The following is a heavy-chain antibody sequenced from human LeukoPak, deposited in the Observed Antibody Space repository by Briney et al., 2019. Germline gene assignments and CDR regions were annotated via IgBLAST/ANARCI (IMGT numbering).Heavy chain of an antibody. V-gene: IGHV3-13*01. Sequence: GGSLRLSCAASGFAFSTSDMHWVRQAAGQGLEWVSGIGKAGDTYYLDSVRGRFTIFRENDENSVYLQMNNLRAGDTAVYYCARGDYMGFYPWGQGTLVTVSS. D-gene: IGHD4-11*01. CDR2: IGKAGDT. CDR3: ARGDYMGFYP. CDR1: GFAFSTSD. J-gene: IGHJ5*02.